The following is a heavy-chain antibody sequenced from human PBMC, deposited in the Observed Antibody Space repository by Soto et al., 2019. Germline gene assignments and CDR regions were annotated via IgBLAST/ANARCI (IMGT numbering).Heavy chain of an antibody. CDR3: ARALPVSRYCISIDCPRSGMDV. CDR1: GGSFSGYY. Sequence: TLSLTCAVYGGSFSGYYWSWVRQPPGKGLEWIAEINHSGSTNYNPSLKSRVTISVDTSKNYFSLKLSFVTAADTAVYYCARALPVSRYCISIDCPRSGMDVWGQGTTVTVYS. D-gene: IGHD2-2*01. CDR2: INHSGST. J-gene: IGHJ6*02. V-gene: IGHV4-34*01.